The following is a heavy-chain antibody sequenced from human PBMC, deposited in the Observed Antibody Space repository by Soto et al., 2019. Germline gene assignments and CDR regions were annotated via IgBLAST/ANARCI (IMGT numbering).Heavy chain of an antibody. CDR3: ARALVVPAAMSLSPWFDP. CDR1: GYTFTGYY. V-gene: IGHV1-2*04. CDR2: INPNSGDT. Sequence: ASVKVSCKASGYTFTGYYMHWVRQAPGQGLEWMGWINPNSGDTKYAQKFQGWVTMTRDTSVSTAYMELSRLRPDDTAVYYCARALVVPAAMSLSPWFDPWGQGTRVTVSS. D-gene: IGHD2-2*01. J-gene: IGHJ5*02.